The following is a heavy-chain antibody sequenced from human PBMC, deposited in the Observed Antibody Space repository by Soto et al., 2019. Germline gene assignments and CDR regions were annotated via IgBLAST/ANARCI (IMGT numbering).Heavy chain of an antibody. D-gene: IGHD5-12*01. J-gene: IGHJ4*02. CDR2: IKQDGTEK. Sequence: EVQLVESGGGLVQPGGSLRLSCAASGFTFSNYWMSWVRQAPGKGLEWVANIKQDGTEKNYVDSVRGRFTISRDNAKNSLDLQMNSLNAEETAVYYCESVAIWGQGTLVTVSS. V-gene: IGHV3-7*01. CDR1: GFTFSNYW. CDR3: ESVAI.